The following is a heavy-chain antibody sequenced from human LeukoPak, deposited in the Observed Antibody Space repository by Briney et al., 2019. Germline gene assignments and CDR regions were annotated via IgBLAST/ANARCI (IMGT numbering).Heavy chain of an antibody. CDR1: GYTFTSYD. CDR3: ARARSSSWHFKYGMDV. CDR2: MNPNSGNT. V-gene: IGHV1-8*01. Sequence: GASVKVSCKASGYTFTSYDINWVRQATGQGLEWMGWMNPNSGNTGYAQKFQGRVTMTRNTSISTAYMELSSLRSEDTAVYYCARARSSSWHFKYGMDVWGQGTTVTVSS. D-gene: IGHD6-13*01. J-gene: IGHJ6*02.